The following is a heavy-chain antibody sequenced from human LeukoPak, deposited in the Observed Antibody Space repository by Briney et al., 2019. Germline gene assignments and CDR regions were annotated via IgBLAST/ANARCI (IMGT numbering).Heavy chain of an antibody. Sequence: AGGSLRLSCAASGFTFSSYWMSWVRQAPGKGLEWVANIKQDGSERYYVDSVKGRFTISRDNAKNSLYLQMNSLRSEDTAVYYCARGRRAPYYDFWSGYPSDFDYWGQGTLVTVSS. CDR3: ARGRRAPYYDFWSGYPSDFDY. D-gene: IGHD3-3*01. CDR2: IKQDGSER. J-gene: IGHJ4*02. V-gene: IGHV3-7*03. CDR1: GFTFSSYW.